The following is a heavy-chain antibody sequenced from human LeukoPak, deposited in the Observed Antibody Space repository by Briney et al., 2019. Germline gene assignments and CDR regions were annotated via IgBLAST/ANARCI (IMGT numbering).Heavy chain of an antibody. Sequence: GGTLRLSCAASGFTFSSYGMSWVRQAPGKGLEWVSAISGSGGSTYYADSVKGRFTISRDNSKNTLYLQMNSLRAEDTAVYYCAKSVGYSYGYDYWGQGTLVTVSS. CDR3: AKSVGYSYGYDY. D-gene: IGHD5-18*01. CDR2: ISGSGGST. CDR1: GFTFSSYG. J-gene: IGHJ4*02. V-gene: IGHV3-23*01.